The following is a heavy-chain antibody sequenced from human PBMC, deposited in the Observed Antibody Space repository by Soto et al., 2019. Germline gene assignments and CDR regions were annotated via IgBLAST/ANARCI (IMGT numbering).Heavy chain of an antibody. Sequence: QVQLQESGPGLVKPSETLSLTCTVSTDSIRNYYWTWIRQSPGKGLEWIGSIYHTGYSNYSPSLRSRVTRTLDTPKRDTSTIQFSLTLTSVTAADTAVYYCVREKWEGEIRVWHFDLWGRGTLVSVSS. CDR2: IYHTGYS. D-gene: IGHD1-26*01. CDR3: VREKWEGEIRVWHFDL. CDR1: TDSIRNYY. J-gene: IGHJ2*01. V-gene: IGHV4-59*01.